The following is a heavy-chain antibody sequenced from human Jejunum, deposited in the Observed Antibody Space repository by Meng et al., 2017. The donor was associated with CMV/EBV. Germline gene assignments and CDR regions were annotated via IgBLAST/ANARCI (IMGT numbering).Heavy chain of an antibody. V-gene: IGHV3-23*01. CDR3: AKDASLPGAGAEFDF. J-gene: IGHJ4*02. CDR1: FTFSIYA. Sequence: FTFSIYALSWVRQAPGKGLEWVSVISGSGGPTHYADSVKGRFTISRDNSKNTLYLQMNSLRPEDTAVYYCAKDASLPGAGAEFDFWGQGTLGTVSS. D-gene: IGHD6-13*01. CDR2: ISGSGGPT.